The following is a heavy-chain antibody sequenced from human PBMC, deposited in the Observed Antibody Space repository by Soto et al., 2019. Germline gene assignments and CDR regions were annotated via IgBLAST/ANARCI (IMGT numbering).Heavy chain of an antibody. V-gene: IGHV1-69*12. Sequence: VQFVQSGAELKKPGSSVRVSCRASGGTIKTYTLSWVRQAPGQGLEWMGAFIPSFPAPNFAQRFKGRLTLAADESTNTGFMELSGLRPEDTALYFCATGEGVPSFPNGLDTWGQGTHVIVSS. CDR2: FIPSFPAP. D-gene: IGHD1-26*01. J-gene: IGHJ5*02. CDR1: GGTIKTYT. CDR3: ATGEGVPSFPNGLDT.